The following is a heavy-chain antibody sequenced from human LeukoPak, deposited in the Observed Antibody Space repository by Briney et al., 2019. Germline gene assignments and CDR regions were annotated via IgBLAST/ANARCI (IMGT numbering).Heavy chain of an antibody. CDR3: AKNLYGDYYFDY. D-gene: IGHD4-17*01. CDR2: ISGSGGST. J-gene: IGHJ4*02. Sequence: GGSLRLSCAASGFTFSSYAMSWVRQAPGKGLEWASAISGSGGSTYYADSVKGRFTISRDNSKNTLYLQMNSLRAEDTAVYYCAKNLYGDYYFDYWGQGTLVTVSS. V-gene: IGHV3-23*01. CDR1: GFTFSSYA.